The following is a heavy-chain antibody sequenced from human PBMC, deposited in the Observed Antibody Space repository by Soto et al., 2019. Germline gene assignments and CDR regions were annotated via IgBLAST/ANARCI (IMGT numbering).Heavy chain of an antibody. J-gene: IGHJ5*02. D-gene: IGHD4-17*01. V-gene: IGHV3-48*01. CDR1: GFTFSSYS. Sequence: PGGSLRLSCAASGFTFSSYSMNWVRQAPGKGLEWVSYISSSSSTIYYADSVKGRFTISRDNAKNSLYLQMNSLRAEDTAVYYCASQYTYGDLHPWGQGTLVTVSS. CDR2: ISSSSSTI. CDR3: ASQYTYGDLHP.